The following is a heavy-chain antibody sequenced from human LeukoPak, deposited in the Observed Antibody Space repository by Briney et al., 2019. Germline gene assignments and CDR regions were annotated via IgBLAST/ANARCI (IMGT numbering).Heavy chain of an antibody. J-gene: IGHJ4*02. D-gene: IGHD6-13*01. Sequence: GESLRLSCAGSGFTFSSYSMNWVRQAPGKGLEWVSSISSRSGYMYYADSVKGRFIMSRDNAKNSLYLQMNSLRAEDSAVYYWGRDSSVYDSSTCKRIDYWRQSTLVIVSS. CDR1: GFTFSSYS. CDR3: GRDSSVYDSSTCKRIDY. V-gene: IGHV3-21*01. CDR2: ISSRSGYM.